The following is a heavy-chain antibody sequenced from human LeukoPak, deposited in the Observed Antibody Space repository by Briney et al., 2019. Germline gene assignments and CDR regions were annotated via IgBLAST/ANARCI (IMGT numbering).Heavy chain of an antibody. D-gene: IGHD6-13*01. CDR3: ASPAPIGAIARPFDP. CDR1: GFTICSYS. Sequence: GSLRLLCAASGFTICSYSMRWVRQAAGKGPAWVPNIGSDGTITYYAVSVKGRFTISRDNSKNTLSLQMNSLRAEDTAVYYCASPAPIGAIARPFDPWGQGTLVTVSS. CDR2: IGSDGTIT. V-gene: IGHV3-23*01. J-gene: IGHJ5*02.